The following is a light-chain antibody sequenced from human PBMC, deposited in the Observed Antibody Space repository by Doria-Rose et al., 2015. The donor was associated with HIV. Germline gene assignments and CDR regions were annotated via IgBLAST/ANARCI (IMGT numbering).Light chain of an antibody. CDR3: HQYGTSWT. Sequence: TQSPGTLSLSPGERATLSCRASQSFSSTYLAWYQQKPGQSPSLLIYDGSTRSTGIPDRFSASGSGTDFTLTINRLEPEDFALYYCHQYGTSWTFGQGTKVEI. CDR2: DGS. V-gene: IGKV3-20*01. J-gene: IGKJ1*01. CDR1: QSFSSTY.